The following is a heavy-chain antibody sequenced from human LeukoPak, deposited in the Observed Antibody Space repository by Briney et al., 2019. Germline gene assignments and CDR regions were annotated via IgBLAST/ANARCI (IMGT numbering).Heavy chain of an antibody. CDR1: GGTFSSYA. CDR3: ASGDSSSYLYYFDY. CDR2: IIPIFGTA. D-gene: IGHD3-22*01. Sequence: ASVKVSCKASGGTFSSYAISWVRQAPGQGLEWMGGIIPIFGTANYAQKFQGRVTITADESTSTAYMELSSLRSEDTAVYYCASGDSSSYLYYFDYWGQGTLVTVSS. J-gene: IGHJ4*02. V-gene: IGHV1-69*13.